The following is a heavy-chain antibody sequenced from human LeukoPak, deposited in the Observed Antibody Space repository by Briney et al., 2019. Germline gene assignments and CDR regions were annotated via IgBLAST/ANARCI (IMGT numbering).Heavy chain of an antibody. CDR2: INPNSGGT. Sequence: ASVKVSCKASGYTFTGYYMHWVQQAPGQGLEWMGWINPNSGGTNYAQKFQGWVTMTRDTSISTAYMELSRLRSDDTAVYYCARDSKANAFDIWGQGTMVTVSS. J-gene: IGHJ3*02. CDR3: ARDSKANAFDI. V-gene: IGHV1-2*04. CDR1: GYTFTGYY. D-gene: IGHD2-2*01.